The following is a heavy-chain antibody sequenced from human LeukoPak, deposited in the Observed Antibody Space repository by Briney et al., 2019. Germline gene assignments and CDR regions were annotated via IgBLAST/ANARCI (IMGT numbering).Heavy chain of an antibody. CDR2: IYCSGST. J-gene: IGHJ6*03. V-gene: IGHV4-59*01. CDR1: GGSISSYY. Sequence: SETLSLTCTVSGGSISSYYWSWIRQPPGKGLEWIGYIYCSGSTNYNPSLKSRVTISVDTSKNQFSLKLSSVTAADTAVYYCARGQSSSWYVHPYYYYYMDVWGKGTTVTISS. CDR3: ARGQSSSWYVHPYYYYYMDV. D-gene: IGHD6-13*01.